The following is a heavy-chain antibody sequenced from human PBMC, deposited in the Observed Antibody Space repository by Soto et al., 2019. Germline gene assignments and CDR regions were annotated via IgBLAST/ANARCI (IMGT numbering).Heavy chain of an antibody. Sequence: SETLSLTCAVSGGSISSGGYSWSWIRQPPGKGLEWIGYIYHSGSTYYNPSLKSRVTISVDRSKNQFSLKLSSVTAADTAVYYCARTTVTTGWFDPWGQGTLVTVSS. CDR2: IYHSGST. CDR1: GGSISSGGYS. J-gene: IGHJ5*02. CDR3: ARTTVTTGWFDP. D-gene: IGHD4-17*01. V-gene: IGHV4-30-2*01.